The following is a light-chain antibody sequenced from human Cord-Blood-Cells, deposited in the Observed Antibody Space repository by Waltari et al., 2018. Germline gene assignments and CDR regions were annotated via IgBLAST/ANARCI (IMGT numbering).Light chain of an antibody. CDR2: AAS. V-gene: IGKV1-39*01. CDR1: QSNSSY. Sequence: DIQMTQSPFSLSASVGDRVTITCLSSQSNSSYLNWYQQKPGKAPKLLIYAASSLQSGVPSRFSGSGSGTDFTLTISSLQPEDFATYYCQQCYSTLYTFGQGTKLEIK. CDR3: QQCYSTLYT. J-gene: IGKJ2*01.